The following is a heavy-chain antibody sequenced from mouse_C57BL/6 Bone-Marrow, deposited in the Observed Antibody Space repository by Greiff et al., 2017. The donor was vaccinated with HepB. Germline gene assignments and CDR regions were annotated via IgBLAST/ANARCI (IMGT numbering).Heavy chain of an antibody. J-gene: IGHJ3*01. V-gene: IGHV14-4*01. Sequence: VQLQQSGAELVRPGASVKLSCTASGFNIKDDYMHWVKQRPEQGLEWIGWIDPENGDTEYASKFQGKATITADTSSNTAYLQLSSLTSEDTAVYYCREVETAQGGAYWGQEALVTVSA. CDR3: REVETAQGGAY. CDR2: IDPENGDT. CDR1: GFNIKDDY. D-gene: IGHD3-2*02.